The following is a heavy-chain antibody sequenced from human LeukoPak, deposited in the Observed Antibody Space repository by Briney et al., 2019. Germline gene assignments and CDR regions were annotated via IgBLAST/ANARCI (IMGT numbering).Heavy chain of an antibody. D-gene: IGHD2-21*01. CDR3: ARGGGAT. J-gene: IGHJ5*02. Sequence: PGGSLRLSCAASGFTFSNYAMSWVRQAPGKGLEWVSAISGSGDNTYYADSVKGRFTVSRDNSKNTLYVQMNSLRAEDTAVYYCARGGGATWGQGTLVTVSS. V-gene: IGHV3-23*01. CDR2: ISGSGDNT. CDR1: GFTFSNYA.